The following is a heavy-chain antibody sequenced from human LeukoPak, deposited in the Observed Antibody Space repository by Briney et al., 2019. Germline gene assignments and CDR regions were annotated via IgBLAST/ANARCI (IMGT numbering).Heavy chain of an antibody. CDR2: FDPEDGET. J-gene: IGHJ4*02. V-gene: IGHV1-24*01. D-gene: IGHD2-15*01. CDR3: AKAVCSGAGCDRFDY. Sequence: ASVKVSCKVSGYTLTELSMHWVRQAPGKGLEWMGGFDPEDGETICAQKFQGRVTMTEDTSTDTAYMELNSLRAEDTAVYYCAKAVCSGAGCDRFDYWGQGTLVTVSS. CDR1: GYTLTELS.